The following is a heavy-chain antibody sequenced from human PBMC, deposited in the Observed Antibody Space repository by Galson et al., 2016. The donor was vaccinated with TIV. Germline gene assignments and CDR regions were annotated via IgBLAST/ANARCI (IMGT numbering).Heavy chain of an antibody. CDR1: GFTFGSHW. CDR3: VREVLVGPGVKMGMRAFDI. V-gene: IGHV3-74*01. D-gene: IGHD2-15*01. J-gene: IGHJ3*02. CDR2: IRTDGTTT. Sequence: SLRHSCAASGFTFGSHWMHWVRQVPGKGLVWVSRIRTDGTTTAYADSVKGRFTISRDNAKNTLYLQMNSLRDDDTAVYHCVREVLVGPGVKMGMRAFDIWGRGTTVTVSS.